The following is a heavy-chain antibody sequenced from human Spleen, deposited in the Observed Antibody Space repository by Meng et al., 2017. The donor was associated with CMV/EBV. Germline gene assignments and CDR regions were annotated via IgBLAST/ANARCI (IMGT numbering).Heavy chain of an antibody. CDR3: AKDPEGFSSAFDS. D-gene: IGHD6-19*01. J-gene: IGHJ4*02. CDR1: GFTFSDHA. V-gene: IGHV3-23*01. CDR2: ISGIDGST. Sequence: GGSLRLSCAGSGFTFSDHAMSWVRQAPGKGLEWVSTISGIDGSTYYADSVKGRFTISRDNSKKMLYLQMSTLRPEDTALYYCAKDPEGFSSAFDSWGRGTLVTVSS.